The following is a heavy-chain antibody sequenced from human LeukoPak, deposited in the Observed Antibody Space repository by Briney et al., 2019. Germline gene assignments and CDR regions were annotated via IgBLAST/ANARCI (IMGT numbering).Heavy chain of an antibody. CDR3: AREDSTWGAGGSFDY. V-gene: IGHV4-61*02. CDR1: GGSISSGSYY. CDR2: IYTSGST. D-gene: IGHD6-13*01. J-gene: IGHJ4*02. Sequence: SQTLSLTCTVSGGSISSGSYYWSWIRQPAGKGLEWIGRIYTSGSTNYNPSLKSRVTISVDTSKNQFSLKLNSVTAADTAVYYCAREDSTWGAGGSFDYWGQGTLVTVSS.